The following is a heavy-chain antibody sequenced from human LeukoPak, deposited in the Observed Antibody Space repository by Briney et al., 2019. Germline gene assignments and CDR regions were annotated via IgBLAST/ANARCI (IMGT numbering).Heavy chain of an antibody. Sequence: GGFLRLSCAASGFTFSSYAMHWVRQAPGKGLEWVAVISYDGSNKYYADSVKGRFTISRDNSKNTLYLQMNSLRAEDTAVYYCARGANAYDSSGPFDYWGQGTLVTVSS. CDR3: ARGANAYDSSGPFDY. CDR2: ISYDGSNK. D-gene: IGHD3-22*01. V-gene: IGHV3-30-3*01. CDR1: GFTFSSYA. J-gene: IGHJ4*02.